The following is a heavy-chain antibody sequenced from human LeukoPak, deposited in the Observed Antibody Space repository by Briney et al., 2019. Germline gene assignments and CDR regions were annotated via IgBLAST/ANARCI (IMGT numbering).Heavy chain of an antibody. D-gene: IGHD3-22*01. CDR2: IYYSGST. CDR1: LVSLSRDN. V-gene: IGHV4-59*08. Sequence: SRSLSLTCALSLVSLSRDNWSCGCHTPPEGLERSGYIYYSGSTNYNPTLKRRVTISVDTSKNQFSLKLPSVTAADTAVYYCARHYHDCSDSYSFAYGGRGTLVTVS. CDR3: ARHYHDCSDSYSFAY. J-gene: IGHJ4*02.